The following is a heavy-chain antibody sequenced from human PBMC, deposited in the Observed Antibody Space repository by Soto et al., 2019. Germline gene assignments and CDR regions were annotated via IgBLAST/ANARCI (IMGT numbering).Heavy chain of an antibody. J-gene: IGHJ4*02. CDR1: GFTFSGSA. CDR2: IRSKANSYAT. Sequence: EVQLVESGGGLVQPGGSLKLSCAASGFTFSGSAMHWVRQASGKGLEWVGRIRSKANSYATAYAASVKGRFTISRDDLKKQAYLQMNRLKTEDTAGYFCTRREEGNPPVEYSSSSGSQNFDYWGQGTLVTVSS. CDR3: TRREEGNPPVEYSSSSGSQNFDY. V-gene: IGHV3-73*02. D-gene: IGHD6-6*01.